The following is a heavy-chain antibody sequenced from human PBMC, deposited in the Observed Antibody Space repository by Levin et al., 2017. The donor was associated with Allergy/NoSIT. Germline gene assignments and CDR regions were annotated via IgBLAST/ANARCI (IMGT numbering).Heavy chain of an antibody. D-gene: IGHD6-19*01. J-gene: IGHJ4*02. CDR3: ARQGGNKAGRFDY. V-gene: IGHV5-51*01. CDR2: IYPGDSDT. Sequence: GGSLRLSCKGSGYSFSSYWIGWVRQMPGKGLEWMGIIYPGDSDTKYSPSFQGQVTISADKSISTAYLQWSSLKASDTAMYYCARQGGNKAGRFDYWGQGTLVTVSS. CDR1: GYSFSSYW.